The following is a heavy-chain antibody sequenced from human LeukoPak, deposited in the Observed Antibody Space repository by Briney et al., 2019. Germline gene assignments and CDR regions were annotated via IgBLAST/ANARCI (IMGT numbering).Heavy chain of an antibody. CDR3: ARATYYHDSSGYYYDY. V-gene: IGHV1-3*01. Sequence: ASVKVSCKASGYTFTSYAMHWVRQAPGQRLEWMGWINAGNGNTKYSQKFQGRVTITRDTSASTAYMELSSLRSEDTAVYYCARATYYHDSSGYYYDYWGQGTLVTVSS. CDR2: INAGNGNT. D-gene: IGHD3-22*01. J-gene: IGHJ4*02. CDR1: GYTFTSYA.